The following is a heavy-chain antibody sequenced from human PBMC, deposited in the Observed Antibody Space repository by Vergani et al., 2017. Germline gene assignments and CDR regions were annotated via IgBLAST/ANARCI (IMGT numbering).Heavy chain of an antibody. D-gene: IGHD2-8*01. J-gene: IGHJ6*03. CDR3: ARSGYCAHGVCYMTYYYYMDA. CDR1: GFTLSSHA. V-gene: IGHV3-33*01. CDR2: IWYDGSKE. Sequence: QVQLEESGGGVVQPGRSLRLSCAGSGFTLSSHAMHWVRQAPGKGLEWVAFIWYDGSKEYYADSVKGRFTISRDNSKNTLYLQMNNLRAADTAVYYCARSGYCAHGVCYMTYYYYMDAWGKGTAVTVSS.